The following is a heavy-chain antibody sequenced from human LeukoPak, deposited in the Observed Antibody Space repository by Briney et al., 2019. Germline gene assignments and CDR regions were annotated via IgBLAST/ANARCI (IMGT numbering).Heavy chain of an antibody. Sequence: GGSLRLSCAASGFTFSSYGMHWVRQAPGKGLEWVAAISYDGSNKYYADSVKGRFTISRDNSKNTLYLQMNSLRAEDTAVYYCAKDLNSSGWYDYWGQGTLVTVSS. D-gene: IGHD6-19*01. V-gene: IGHV3-30*18. J-gene: IGHJ4*02. CDR1: GFTFSSYG. CDR3: AKDLNSSGWYDY. CDR2: ISYDGSNK.